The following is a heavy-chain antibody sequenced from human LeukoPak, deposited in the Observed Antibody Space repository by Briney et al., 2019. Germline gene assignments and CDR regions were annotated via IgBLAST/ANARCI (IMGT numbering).Heavy chain of an antibody. CDR2: ISTSGGST. J-gene: IGHJ4*02. D-gene: IGHD3-10*01. V-gene: IGHV3-23*01. Sequence: PGGSMRLSWVAFVLSFSNYAMSWVRQAPGEGLEWVSVISTSGGSTYYADSVKGRFTISRDNSKNTLYLQRNSLRAEDTAGSYRAKVPAMNRGVTGYYFYDWGQGTLVTVSS. CDR3: AKVPAMNRGVTGYYFYD. CDR1: VLSFSNYA.